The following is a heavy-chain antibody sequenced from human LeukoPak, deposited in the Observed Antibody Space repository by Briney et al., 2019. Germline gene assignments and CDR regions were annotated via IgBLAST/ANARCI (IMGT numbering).Heavy chain of an antibody. D-gene: IGHD3-3*01. CDR3: AKDPRLTYYDFWSGDRGFDY. CDR1: GFTFSSYA. J-gene: IGHJ4*02. CDR2: ISGSDGST. V-gene: IGHV3-23*01. Sequence: GGSLRLSCAASGFTFSSYAMHWVREAPGKGLEWVSAISGSDGSTYYADSVKGRFTISRDNSKNTLYLQMNSLRAEDTAVYYCAKDPRLTYYDFWSGDRGFDYWGRGTLVTVSS.